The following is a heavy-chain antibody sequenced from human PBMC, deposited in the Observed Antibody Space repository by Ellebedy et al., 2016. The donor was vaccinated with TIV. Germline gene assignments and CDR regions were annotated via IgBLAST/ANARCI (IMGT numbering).Heavy chain of an antibody. V-gene: IGHV1-18*01. J-gene: IGHJ4*02. CDR3: ARGEVLLDY. CDR2: MALNDGRT. D-gene: IGHD1-26*01. Sequence: AASVKVSCKTSGYTFGTYGITWVRQAPGQGVDGMGWMALNDGRTNYAQKLQGRVTITTDTSTSTAYMELRSLRSEDTAVYYCARGEVLLDYWGQGTLVTVSS. CDR1: GYTFGTYG.